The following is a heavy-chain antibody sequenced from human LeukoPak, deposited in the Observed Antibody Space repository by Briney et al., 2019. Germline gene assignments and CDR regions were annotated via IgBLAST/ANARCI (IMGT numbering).Heavy chain of an antibody. CDR1: GYTFTNYG. CDR2: INPYNGDT. CDR3: ARDNSGSGSYSVY. D-gene: IGHD3-10*01. J-gene: IGHJ4*02. Sequence: GASVKVSCKASGYTFTNYGITWVRQAPGQGLEWMGWINPYNGDTNYAQKLQGRVTMTTDTSTSIAYMELRSLRSDDTAVYYCARDNSGSGSYSVYWGQGTLVTVSS. V-gene: IGHV1-18*01.